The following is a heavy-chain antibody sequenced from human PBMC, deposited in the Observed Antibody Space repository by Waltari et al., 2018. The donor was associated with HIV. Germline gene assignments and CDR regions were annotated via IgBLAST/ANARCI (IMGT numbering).Heavy chain of an antibody. Sequence: QVRLQQWGAGLLKPSETLSLTCAMYGGSFSGYYYWTWIRQPPGKGLTWIGEIDRGGSPNYRPSLKSRATISRDTSKNQFSLKLTSVTAADTAVYYCARHFQYSTGWGSVYYGMDVWGQGTTVFVSS. CDR2: IDRGGSP. J-gene: IGHJ6*02. V-gene: IGHV4-34*01. CDR1: GGSFSGYY. D-gene: IGHD6-19*01. CDR3: ARHFQYSTGWGSVYYGMDV.